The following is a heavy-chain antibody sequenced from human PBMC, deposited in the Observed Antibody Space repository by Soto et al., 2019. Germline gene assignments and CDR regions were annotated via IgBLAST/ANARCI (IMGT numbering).Heavy chain of an antibody. CDR3: ARETYGDYVGYFDP. CDR1: GGSISSYY. D-gene: IGHD4-17*01. J-gene: IGHJ5*02. Sequence: SETLSLTCTVSGGSISSYYWSWIRQPPGKGLEWIGYIYYSGSTNYNPSLKSRLTISVDTSKNQFSLKLSSVTAADTAVYYCARETYGDYVGYFDPWGQGTLVTVSS. V-gene: IGHV4-59*01. CDR2: IYYSGST.